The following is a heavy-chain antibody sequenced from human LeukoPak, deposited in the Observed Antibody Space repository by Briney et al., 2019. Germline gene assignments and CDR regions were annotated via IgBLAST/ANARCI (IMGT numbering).Heavy chain of an antibody. V-gene: IGHV4-39*01. D-gene: IGHD1-26*01. CDR1: GGSISSSSYY. Sequence: ASETLSLTCTVSGGSISSSSYYWGWIRQPPGKGLEWIGSIYYSGSTYYNASLQSRVTISIDTSKNQFSLRLNSVTAADTAMYYCAKSGGYGLIDYWGQGTLVTVSS. J-gene: IGHJ4*02. CDR3: AKSGGYGLIDY. CDR2: IYYSGST.